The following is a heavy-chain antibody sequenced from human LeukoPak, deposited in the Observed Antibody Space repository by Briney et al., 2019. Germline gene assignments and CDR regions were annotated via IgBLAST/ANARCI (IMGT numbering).Heavy chain of an antibody. V-gene: IGHV3-43D*03. J-gene: IGHJ4*02. D-gene: IGHD4-17*01. Sequence: GGSLRLSCAASGFTFDDYAMHWVRQAPGKGLEWVSLISWDGGSTYYADPVKGRFTISRDNSKNSLYLQMNSLRAEDTALYYCAKGVVGTVTPSFDYWGQGTLVTVSS. CDR2: ISWDGGST. CDR3: AKGVVGTVTPSFDY. CDR1: GFTFDDYA.